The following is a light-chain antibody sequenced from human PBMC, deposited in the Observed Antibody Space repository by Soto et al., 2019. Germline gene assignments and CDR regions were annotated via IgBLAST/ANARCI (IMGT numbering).Light chain of an antibody. V-gene: IGKV1-5*03. Sequence: DIQMTQSPSTLSASVGDRVTITCRASQSIGTWLAWYQQKPGKAPKLLIYKASILEGGVPSRFSGSGSGTDFNITIRSLQPDDFATYDCQQYNTYPLTFGGGTTVEIK. CDR1: QSIGTW. J-gene: IGKJ4*01. CDR2: KAS. CDR3: QQYNTYPLT.